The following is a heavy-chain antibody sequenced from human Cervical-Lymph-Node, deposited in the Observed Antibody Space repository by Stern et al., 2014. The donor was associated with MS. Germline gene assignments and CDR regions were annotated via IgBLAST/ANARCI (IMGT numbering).Heavy chain of an antibody. CDR3: ARVDYYESSGFFMY. J-gene: IGHJ4*02. V-gene: IGHV1-18*01. Sequence: QVQLVQSGPEVKKPGASVRVPCKASGYTFTMFGLSLVRQAPGQGLELMGLISPYTSNSSFAEKFQGRVTLTTDTSTDTAYMELRNLKSDDTAVYYCARVDYYESSGFFMYWGQGTLVTVSS. D-gene: IGHD3-22*01. CDR1: GYTFTMFG. CDR2: ISPYTSNS.